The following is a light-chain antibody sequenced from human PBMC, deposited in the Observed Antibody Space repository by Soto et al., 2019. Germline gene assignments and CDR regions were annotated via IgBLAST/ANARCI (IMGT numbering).Light chain of an antibody. CDR1: QRVRSD. CDR3: QQYDNWPPT. J-gene: IGKJ5*01. Sequence: ETVMTQSPATLSVSPGARAPLSCRARQRVRSDLAWYQQKPGQAPRLLIYGASTRATGIPARFSGSGSGTEFTLTISSLRSEDVAVYYCQQYDNWPPTFGQGTRLEIK. CDR2: GAS. V-gene: IGKV3-15*01.